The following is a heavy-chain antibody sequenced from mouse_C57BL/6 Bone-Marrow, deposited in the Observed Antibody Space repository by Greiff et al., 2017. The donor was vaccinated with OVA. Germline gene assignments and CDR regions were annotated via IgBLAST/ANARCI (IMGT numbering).Heavy chain of an antibody. V-gene: IGHV1-82*01. CDR2: IYPGDGDT. CDR1: GYAFSSSW. Sequence: QVQLQQSGPELVKPGASVKISCKASGYAFSSSWMNWVKQRPGKGLEWIGRIYPGDGDTNYNGKFKGKATLTADKSSSTAYMQLSSLTSEDSAVYFCAEGDYYFDDWGQGTTLTVSS. CDR3: AEGDYYFDD. J-gene: IGHJ2*01.